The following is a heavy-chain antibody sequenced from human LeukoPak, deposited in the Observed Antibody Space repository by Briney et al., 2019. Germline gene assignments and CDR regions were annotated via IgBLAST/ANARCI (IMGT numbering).Heavy chain of an antibody. V-gene: IGHV4-34*01. Sequence: SETLSLTCAVYGGSFSGYYWSWIRQPPGKGLEWIGEINHSGSTNYNPSLKSRVTISVDTSKNQFSLKLSSVTAADTAVYYCAGLTTMVLLPAAMNWGGWSDPGARGTLSPAPS. CDR1: GGSFSGYY. CDR3: AGLTTMVLLPAAMNWGGWSDP. J-gene: IGHJ5*02. CDR2: INHSGST. D-gene: IGHD2-2*01.